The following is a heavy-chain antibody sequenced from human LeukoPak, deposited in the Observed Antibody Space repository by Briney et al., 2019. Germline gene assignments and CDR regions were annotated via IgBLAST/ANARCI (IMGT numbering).Heavy chain of an antibody. Sequence: GESLKISCRGSGYSFTSYWSGWVRQMPGKGLEWMGIIYPGDSDTRYSPSFQGQVTISADKSISTAYLQWSSLKASDTAMYYCARRYDSSGYYSGPDAFDIWGQGTMVTVSS. CDR1: GYSFTSYW. D-gene: IGHD3-22*01. J-gene: IGHJ3*02. CDR3: ARRYDSSGYYSGPDAFDI. V-gene: IGHV5-51*01. CDR2: IYPGDSDT.